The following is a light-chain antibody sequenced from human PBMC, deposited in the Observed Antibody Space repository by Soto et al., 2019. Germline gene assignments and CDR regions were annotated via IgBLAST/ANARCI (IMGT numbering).Light chain of an antibody. J-gene: IGLJ1*01. Sequence: QSALTQPASVSGSPGQSITISCTGTSSDVGIYNYVSWYQQHPGKVPKLMIYQVTNRPSGVSNRFSGSKSGNTASLTISGLQAEDEAEYYCSSYTGSTNYVFGTGTKLTVL. CDR1: SSDVGIYNY. CDR3: SSYTGSTNYV. V-gene: IGLV2-14*01. CDR2: QVT.